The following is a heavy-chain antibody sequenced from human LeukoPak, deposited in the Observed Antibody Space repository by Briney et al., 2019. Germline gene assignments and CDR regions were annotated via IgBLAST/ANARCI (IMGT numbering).Heavy chain of an antibody. V-gene: IGHV1-8*01. CDR1: GYTFTSYD. D-gene: IGHD3-9*01. CDR3: ARGRGIRYFDWLLNY. CDR2: MNPNSGNT. J-gene: IGHJ4*02. Sequence: GASVKVSCKASGYTFTSYDINWVRQATGQGLEWMGWMNPNSGNTGYAQKFQGRVTMTRNTSISTAYMELSSLRSEDAAVYYCARGRGIRYFDWLLNYWGQGTLVTVSS.